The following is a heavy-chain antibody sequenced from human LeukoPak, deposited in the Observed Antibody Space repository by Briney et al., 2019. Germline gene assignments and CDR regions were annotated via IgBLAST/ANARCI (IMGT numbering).Heavy chain of an antibody. V-gene: IGHV1-2*02. CDR3: ARDAGDFDWYFDL. CDR1: GYTFTGYH. CDR2: INPNSGGT. D-gene: IGHD4-17*01. J-gene: IGHJ2*01. Sequence: GASVKVSWKASGYTFTGYHIHWVRQAPGQGLEWMGYINPNSGGTNYAQKFQGRVTMTRDTSISTAYMDLSSLRFDDTAMYYCARDAGDFDWYFDLWGRGTPVTVSA.